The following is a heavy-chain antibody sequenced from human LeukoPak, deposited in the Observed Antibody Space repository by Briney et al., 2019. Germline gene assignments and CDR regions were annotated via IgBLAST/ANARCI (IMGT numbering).Heavy chain of an antibody. V-gene: IGHV4-61*02. CDR1: GGSISSGSYY. D-gene: IGHD2-21*02. CDR3: ARDIVVVTAIPDYYYYMDV. CDR2: IYTSGST. Sequence: SQTLSLTCTVSGGSISSGSYYWSWIRQPAGKGLEWIGRIYTSGSTNYNPSLKSRVTISVDTSKNQFSLKLSSVTAADTAVYYCARDIVVVTAIPDYYYYMDVWGKGTTVTISS. J-gene: IGHJ6*03.